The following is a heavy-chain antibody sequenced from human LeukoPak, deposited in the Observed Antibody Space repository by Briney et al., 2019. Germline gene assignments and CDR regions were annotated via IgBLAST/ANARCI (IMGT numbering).Heavy chain of an antibody. CDR2: IIPIFGTA. CDR3: ARNYYDSSGIYYYYMDV. D-gene: IGHD3-22*01. CDR1: GGTFSSYA. Sequence: SVKVSCKASGGTFSSYAISWVRQAPGQGLEWMGGIIPIFGTANYAQKFQGRVTITADKSTSTAYMELRSLRSDDTAVYYCARNYYDSSGIYYYYMDVWGKGTTVTISS. V-gene: IGHV1-69*06. J-gene: IGHJ6*03.